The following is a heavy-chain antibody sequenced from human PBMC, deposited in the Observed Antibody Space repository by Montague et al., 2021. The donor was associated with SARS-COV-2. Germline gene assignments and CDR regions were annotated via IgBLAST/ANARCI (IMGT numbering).Heavy chain of an antibody. J-gene: IGHJ4*02. V-gene: IGHV3-53*04. Sequence: SLRLSCAASTFTVSSNYMSWVRQAPGKGLEWVSVIYKGGTTYYADSVKGRFTISRHNSKNTLFLQMNSLTAEDTAMYYCARTKDDYYDSSGPLDYWGQGALVTVSS. CDR1: TFTVSSNY. CDR3: ARTKDDYYDSSGPLDY. D-gene: IGHD3-22*01. CDR2: IYKGGTT.